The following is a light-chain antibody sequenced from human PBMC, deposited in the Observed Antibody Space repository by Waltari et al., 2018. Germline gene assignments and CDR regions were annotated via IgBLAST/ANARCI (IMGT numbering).Light chain of an antibody. CDR3: QSYDSSLSGYV. CDR2: GNT. V-gene: IGLV1-40*01. CDR1: SSNIGAGYD. Sequence: QSVLTQPPSVSGAPGQRVTIPCTGSSSNIGAGYDVHWYHQIPGTAPKLLIYGNTNRPSGVTDRFSGSKSGTSASLAITGLQAEDEADYYCQSYDSSLSGYVFGTGTKVTVL. J-gene: IGLJ1*01.